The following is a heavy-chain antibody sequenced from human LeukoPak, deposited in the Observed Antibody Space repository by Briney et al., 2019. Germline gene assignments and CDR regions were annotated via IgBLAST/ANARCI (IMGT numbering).Heavy chain of an antibody. CDR2: ISSSGSTI. CDR1: GSTFSSYE. D-gene: IGHD3-22*01. V-gene: IGHV3-48*03. Sequence: GGSLRLSCAASGSTFSSYEMNWVRQAPGKGLEWVSYISSSGSTIYYADSVKGRFTISRDNAKNSLYLQMNSLRAEDTAVYYCARDLHYYDSSGPGNPWGQGTLVTVSS. CDR3: ARDLHYYDSSGPGNP. J-gene: IGHJ5*02.